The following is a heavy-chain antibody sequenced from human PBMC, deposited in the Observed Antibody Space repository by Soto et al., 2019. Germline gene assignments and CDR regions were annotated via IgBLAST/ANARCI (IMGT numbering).Heavy chain of an antibody. J-gene: IGHJ4*02. CDR2: INHSGST. V-gene: IGHV4-34*01. D-gene: IGHD2-2*01. Sequence: SETLSLTCAVYGGSFSGYYWSWIRQPPGKGLEWIGEINHSGSTNYNPSLKSRVTISVDTSKNQFSLKLSSVTAADTAVYYCARLSIRDSTSGDYWGQGTLVTVSS. CDR3: ARLSIRDSTSGDY. CDR1: GGSFSGYY.